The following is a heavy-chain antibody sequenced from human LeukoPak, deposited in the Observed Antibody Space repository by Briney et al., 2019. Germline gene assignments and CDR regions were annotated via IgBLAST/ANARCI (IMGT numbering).Heavy chain of an antibody. CDR2: INPNSGGT. Sequence: GASVKVSCKASGYTFTGYYMHWVRQAPGQGLEWMGWINPNSGGTNYAQKFQGRVTMTRDTSISTAYMELSRLRSDDTAVYYCARQVQFGEYIKGAFDIWGQGTMVTVSS. CDR3: ARQVQFGEYIKGAFDI. CDR1: GYTFTGYY. J-gene: IGHJ3*02. V-gene: IGHV1-2*02. D-gene: IGHD3-10*01.